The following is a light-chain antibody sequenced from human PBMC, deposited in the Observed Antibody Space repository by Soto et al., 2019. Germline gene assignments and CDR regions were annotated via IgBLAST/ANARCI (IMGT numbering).Light chain of an antibody. CDR3: SSYTSSSVV. CDR2: EVS. Sequence: QTGLTQPASVSGSPGQSITISCTGTSSDVGGYNYVSWYQQHPGKAPKLMIYEVSNRPSGVSNRFSGSKSGNTASLTISGLQAEDAADYYCSSYTSSSVVFGGGTKLTVL. J-gene: IGLJ2*01. V-gene: IGLV2-14*01. CDR1: SSDVGGYNY.